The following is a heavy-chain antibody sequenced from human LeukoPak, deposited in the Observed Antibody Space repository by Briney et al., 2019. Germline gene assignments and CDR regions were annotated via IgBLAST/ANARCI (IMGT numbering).Heavy chain of an antibody. V-gene: IGHV1-24*01. Sequence: ASVKVSCKVSVYTLTELSMHWVRQAPGKGLEWMGGFDPEDGETIYAQKFQGSVTITADTSTSTVYMELSSLRSEETAVYYCARDQGLTAPPPYGLDVWGQGTTVIVSS. D-gene: IGHD5-18*01. CDR3: ARDQGLTAPPPYGLDV. CDR2: FDPEDGET. CDR1: VYTLTELS. J-gene: IGHJ6*02.